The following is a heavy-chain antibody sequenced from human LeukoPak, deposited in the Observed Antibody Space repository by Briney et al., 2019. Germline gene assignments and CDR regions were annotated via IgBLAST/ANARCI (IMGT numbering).Heavy chain of an antibody. CDR3: ARDGQLLYYYFDY. CDR2: ISSSSSTI. V-gene: IGHV3-48*01. J-gene: IGHJ4*02. D-gene: IGHD2-2*02. Sequence: PGGSLRLSCAASGFTFSSYGIHWVRQAPGKGLEWVSYISSSSSTIYYADSVKGRFTISRDNAKNSLYLQMNSLRAEDTAVYYCARDGQLLYYYFDYWGQGALVTVSS. CDR1: GFTFSSYG.